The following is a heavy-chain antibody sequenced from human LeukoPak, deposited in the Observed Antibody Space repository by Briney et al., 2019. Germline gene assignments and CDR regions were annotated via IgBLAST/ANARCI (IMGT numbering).Heavy chain of an antibody. J-gene: IGHJ4*02. V-gene: IGHV4-39*01. CDR2: IYYSGST. Sequence: SETLSLTCTVSGGSISSSSYYWGWIRQPPGKGLEWIGSIYYSGSTYYNPSLRSRVTISVDTSKNQFSLKLSSVTAADTAVYYCARRRDLFDYWGQGTLVTVSS. CDR3: ARRRDLFDY. CDR1: GGSISSSSYY.